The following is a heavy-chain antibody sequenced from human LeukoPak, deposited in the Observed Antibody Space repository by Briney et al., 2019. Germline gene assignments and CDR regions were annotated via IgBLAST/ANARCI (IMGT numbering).Heavy chain of an antibody. D-gene: IGHD5-12*01. CDR2: IIPILGIA. Sequence: ASVKVSCKASGGTFSSYAISWVRQAPGQGLEWMGRIIPILGIASYAQKFQGRVTITADKSTSTAYMELSSLRSEDMAVYYCARVGDIVATILYYWGQGTLVTVSS. CDR1: GGTFSSYA. V-gene: IGHV1-69*04. CDR3: ARVGDIVATILYY. J-gene: IGHJ4*02.